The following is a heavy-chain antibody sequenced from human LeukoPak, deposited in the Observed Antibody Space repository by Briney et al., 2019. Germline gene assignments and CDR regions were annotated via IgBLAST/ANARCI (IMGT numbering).Heavy chain of an antibody. D-gene: IGHD5-18*01. CDR2: IYSGGST. CDR1: GFTVSSNY. CDR3: ARDPPRGYSYDPTLRY. Sequence: GGSLRLSCAASGFTVSSNYMSRVRQAPGKGLEWVSVIYSGGSTYYADSVKGRFTISRDNSKNTLYLQMNSLRAEDTAVYYCARDPPRGYSYDPTLRYWGQGTLVTVSS. J-gene: IGHJ4*02. V-gene: IGHV3-53*01.